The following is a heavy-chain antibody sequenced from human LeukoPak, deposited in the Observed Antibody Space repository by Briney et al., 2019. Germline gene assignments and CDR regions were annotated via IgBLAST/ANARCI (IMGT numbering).Heavy chain of an antibody. CDR3: ARGMYSGSYHYYYYGMDV. J-gene: IGHJ6*02. D-gene: IGHD1-26*01. CDR1: GFTFSSYD. CDR2: IGTAGDT. Sequence: GGSLRLSCAASGFTFSSYDMHWVRQATGKGLEWVPAIGTAGDTYYPGSVKGRFTISRENAKNSLYLQMNSLRAGDTAVYYCARGMYSGSYHYYYYGMDVWGQGTTVTVSS. V-gene: IGHV3-13*04.